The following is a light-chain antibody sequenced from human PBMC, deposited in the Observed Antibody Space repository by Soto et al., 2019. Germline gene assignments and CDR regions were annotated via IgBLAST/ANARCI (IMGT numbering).Light chain of an antibody. CDR2: DAS. J-gene: IGKJ1*01. CDR1: QNVYNN. V-gene: IGKV3-11*01. Sequence: EMAITQPPATLSVSPGERAILSGRASQNVYNNLAWYQQKPGQAPRLLIFDASTRATGIPARFSGSGSGTDFTLTISSLETEDFAVYYCHQRSNWPWTVGQGNKVDIK. CDR3: HQRSNWPWT.